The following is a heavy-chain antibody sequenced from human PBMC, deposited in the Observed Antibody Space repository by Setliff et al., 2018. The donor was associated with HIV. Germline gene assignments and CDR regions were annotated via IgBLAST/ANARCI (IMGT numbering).Heavy chain of an antibody. CDR1: GGSFSNFF. CDR2: IYYSGTT. D-gene: IGHD6-13*01. J-gene: IGHJ4*02. V-gene: IGHV4-39*01. CDR3: ARLLAAGGLFDY. Sequence: SETLSLTCTVSGGSFSNFFWNWIRQPPGKGLEWIGSIYYSGTTYYNPSLKSRVTISVDTSKIQFSLKLSSVTAADTAVYYCARLLAAGGLFDYWGQGTLVTVSS.